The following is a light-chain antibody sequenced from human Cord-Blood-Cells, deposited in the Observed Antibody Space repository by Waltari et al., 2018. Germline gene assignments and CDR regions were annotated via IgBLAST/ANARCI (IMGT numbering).Light chain of an antibody. Sequence: DIQMTQSPSYLSASVGDRVTITCQASQDISNYLNWYQQKPGKAPKRLIYDASNLETGVPSRFSGSGSGTDFTFTISSLQPEDIATYYCQQYDNLPFTFGPGTKVDIK. CDR3: QQYDNLPFT. CDR2: DAS. CDR1: QDISNY. V-gene: IGKV1-33*01. J-gene: IGKJ3*01.